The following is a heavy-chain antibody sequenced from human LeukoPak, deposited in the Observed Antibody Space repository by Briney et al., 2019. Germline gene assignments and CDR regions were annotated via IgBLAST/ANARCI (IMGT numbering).Heavy chain of an antibody. CDR1: GDSISSDY. J-gene: IGHJ6*03. V-gene: IGHV4-59*01. CDR3: ARTMEGYCSGGSCYQYSYYMDV. D-gene: IGHD2-15*01. CDR2: SGST. Sequence: PSETLSLTCTVSGDSISSDYWSWIRQPPGKGLEWIGYSGSTNYNPSLKSRVTISVDTAKNQFSLKLTSVTAADTAVYYCARTMEGYCSGGSCYQYSYYMDVWGKGTTVTVSS.